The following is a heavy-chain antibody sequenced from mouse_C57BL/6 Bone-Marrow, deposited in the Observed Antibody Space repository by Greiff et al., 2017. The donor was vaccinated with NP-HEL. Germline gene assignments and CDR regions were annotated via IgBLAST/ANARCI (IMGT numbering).Heavy chain of an antibody. CDR2: INYDGSST. Sequence: EVKLMESEGGLVQPGSSMKLSCTASGFTFSDYYMAWVRQVPEKGLEWVANINYDGSSTYYLDSLKSRFIISRDNAKNILYLQMSSLKSEDTATYYCARGGGDYYEEFAYWGQGTLVTVSA. CDR3: ARGGGDYYEEFAY. J-gene: IGHJ3*01. CDR1: GFTFSDYY. D-gene: IGHD1-1*01. V-gene: IGHV5-16*01.